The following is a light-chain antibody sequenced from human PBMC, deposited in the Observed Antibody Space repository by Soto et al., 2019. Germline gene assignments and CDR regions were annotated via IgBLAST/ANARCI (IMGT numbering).Light chain of an antibody. J-gene: IGLJ2*01. V-gene: IGLV2-14*01. CDR2: EVS. Sequence: QAVVTQPAAVSGSPGQSITISCTGTSNDVGGYNYVSWYQQHPGKAPKLIIYEVSKRPSGVSNRFSGSKSGDTASLTISGLQADDEADYYCTSYTSSDTVVFGGGTKLTVL. CDR1: SNDVGGYNY. CDR3: TSYTSSDTVV.